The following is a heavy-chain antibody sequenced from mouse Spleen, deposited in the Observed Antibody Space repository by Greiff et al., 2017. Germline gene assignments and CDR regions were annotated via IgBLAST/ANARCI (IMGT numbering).Heavy chain of an antibody. CDR1: GFSLTGYG. D-gene: IGHD1-1*01. J-gene: IGHJ4*01. CDR2: IWGDGST. CDR3: ARDEGTTVSREASMDY. V-gene: IGHV2-6-7*01. Sequence: QVQLKESGPGLVAPSQSLTITCTVSGFSLTGYGVNWVRQPPGKGLEWLGMIWGDGSTDYNSALKSRLSISKDNSKSQVFLKMNSLQTDDTARYYCARDEGTTVSREASMDYWGQGTSVTVSS.